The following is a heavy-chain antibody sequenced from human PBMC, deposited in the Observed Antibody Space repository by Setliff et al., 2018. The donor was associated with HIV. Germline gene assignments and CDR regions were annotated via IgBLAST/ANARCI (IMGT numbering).Heavy chain of an antibody. CDR3: ARDNPSTYGTAWDLFDS. Sequence: GGSLRLSCVTSGFTFSNYWMAWVRQAPGKGLEWVANIKPDESEKYYVDSVKGRFTISRDNAKNSLYLQMNNLRVEDTALYYCARDNPSTYGTAWDLFDSWGQGTQVTVSS. CDR1: GFTFSNYW. D-gene: IGHD1-26*01. CDR2: IKPDESEK. J-gene: IGHJ4*02. V-gene: IGHV3-7*01.